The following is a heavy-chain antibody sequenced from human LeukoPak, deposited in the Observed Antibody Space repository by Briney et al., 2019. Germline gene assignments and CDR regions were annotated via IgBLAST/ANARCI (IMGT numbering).Heavy chain of an antibody. Sequence: GGSLRLSCAASGFTFSSYAMSWVRQAPGKGLEWVSAISGSGGSTYYADSVKGRSTISRDNSKNTLYLQMNSLRAEDTAVYYCAKDLPVAATRIYGMDVWGQGTTVTVSS. CDR3: AKDLPVAATRIYGMDV. D-gene: IGHD2-15*01. CDR2: ISGSGGST. V-gene: IGHV3-23*01. CDR1: GFTFSSYA. J-gene: IGHJ6*02.